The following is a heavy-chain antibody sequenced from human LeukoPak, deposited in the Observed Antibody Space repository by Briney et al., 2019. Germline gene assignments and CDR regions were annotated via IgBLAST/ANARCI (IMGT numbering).Heavy chain of an antibody. CDR2: ISGRGASK. V-gene: IGHV3-23*01. Sequence: PGGSLRLSCAVSGLTFNNYAMSWVRQAPGKGLEWVSGISGRGASKYYADSVKGRFTISRDNSKNTLYLQMNSLRADDTAVYYCARTGGGSGYWGQGTLVTVSS. CDR3: ARTGGGSGY. CDR1: GLTFNNYA. J-gene: IGHJ4*02. D-gene: IGHD2-15*01.